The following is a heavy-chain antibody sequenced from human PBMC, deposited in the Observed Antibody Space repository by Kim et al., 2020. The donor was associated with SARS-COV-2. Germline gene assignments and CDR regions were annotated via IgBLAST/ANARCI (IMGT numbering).Heavy chain of an antibody. V-gene: IGHV3-30*04. CDR2: ISYDGSNK. CDR1: GFTFSSYA. Sequence: GGSLRLSCAASGFTFSSYAMHWVRQAPGKGLEWVAVISYDGSNKYYADSVKGRFTISRDNSKNTLYLQMNSLRAEDTAVYYCARDLGGGYCSSTSCYAGMNFQHWGQGTLVTVSS. J-gene: IGHJ1*01. D-gene: IGHD2-2*01. CDR3: ARDLGGGYCSSTSCYAGMNFQH.